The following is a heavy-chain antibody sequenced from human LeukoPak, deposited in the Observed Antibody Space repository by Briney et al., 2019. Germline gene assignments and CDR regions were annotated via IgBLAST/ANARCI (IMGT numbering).Heavy chain of an antibody. J-gene: IGHJ4*02. CDR3: AKAWYGAYIDDY. D-gene: IGHD4-17*01. Sequence: GGSLRLSCAASGFTFSSYGMHWVRQAPGKGLEWVAFIRYDGSNKYYAESVRGRFTISRDNSKNTLYLQMNSLRAEDTAVYFCAKAWYGAYIDDYWGQGTLVTVSS. CDR1: GFTFSSYG. V-gene: IGHV3-30*02. CDR2: IRYDGSNK.